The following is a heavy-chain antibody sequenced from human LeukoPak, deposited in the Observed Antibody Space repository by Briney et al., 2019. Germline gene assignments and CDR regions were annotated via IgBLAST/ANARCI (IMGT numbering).Heavy chain of an antibody. CDR3: ARGLRRLAGYGYYYYYYMDV. CDR1: GGSISSSSHY. V-gene: IGHV4-39*07. J-gene: IGHJ6*03. CDR2: INHSGST. Sequence: PSETLSLTCTVSGGSISSSSHYWGWIRQPPGKGLEWIGEINHSGSTNYNPSLKSRVTISVDTSKNQFSLELFSVTAADTALYYCARGLRRLAGYGYYYYYYMDVWAKGTTVSVSS. D-gene: IGHD5-18*01.